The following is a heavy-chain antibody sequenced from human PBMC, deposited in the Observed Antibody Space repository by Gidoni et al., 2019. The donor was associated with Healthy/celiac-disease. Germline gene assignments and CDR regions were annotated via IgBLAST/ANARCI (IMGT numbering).Heavy chain of an antibody. CDR3: ARGHISSGWPRYDAFDI. Sequence: QVQLQESGPGLVKPSQTLSLTCTVSGGPISSGSYYWSWIRQPAGKGLEWIGRIYTSGSTNYNPSLKSRVTISVDTSKNQFSLKLSSVTAADTAVYYCARGHISSGWPRYDAFDIWGQGTMVTVSS. CDR2: IYTSGST. D-gene: IGHD6-19*01. CDR1: GGPISSGSYY. V-gene: IGHV4-61*02. J-gene: IGHJ3*02.